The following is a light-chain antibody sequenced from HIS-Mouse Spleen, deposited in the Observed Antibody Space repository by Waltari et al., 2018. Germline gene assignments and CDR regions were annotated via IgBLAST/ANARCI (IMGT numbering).Light chain of an antibody. Sequence: QSVLTQPPSASGTPGQRVTISCSGSSSNIGSNTVNWYQQLPGTAPKLLIYSNNQRTSGVPSRFSGSKSVSSASLAISWFQSEDEADYYCAAWDDSLNGWVFGGGTKLTVL. J-gene: IGLJ3*02. V-gene: IGLV1-44*01. CDR1: SSNIGSNT. CDR3: AAWDDSLNGWV. CDR2: SNN.